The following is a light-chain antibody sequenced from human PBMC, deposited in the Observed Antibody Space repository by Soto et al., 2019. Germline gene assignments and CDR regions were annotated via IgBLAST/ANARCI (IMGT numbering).Light chain of an antibody. CDR2: LGS. V-gene: IGKV2-28*01. CDR1: QSLLHKSGYKF. J-gene: IGKJ1*01. Sequence: EIVLTQSPLSLPVTPGEPASISCRSSQSLLHKSGYKFLDWYLQKPGQSPQLLIYLGSNRASGVPDRFSGSGSGTDFTLKISRVEAEDVGVYYCMQALQSPPWTFGQGTKVDIK. CDR3: MQALQSPPWT.